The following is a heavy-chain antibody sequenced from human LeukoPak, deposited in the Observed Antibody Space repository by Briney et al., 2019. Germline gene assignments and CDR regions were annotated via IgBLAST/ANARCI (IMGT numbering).Heavy chain of an antibody. D-gene: IGHD3-10*01. J-gene: IGHJ4*02. CDR2: ISYDGSNK. V-gene: IGHV3-30*03. CDR3: AREVRYYYGSGSQYYFDY. CDR1: GFTFRNYG. Sequence: PGGPLRLSCAASGFTFRNYGMSWVPQAPGKALEWVTVISYDGSNKYYADSVKGRFTISRDNSKNTLYLQMSSLRAEDTAVYYCAREVRYYYGSGSQYYFDYWGQGTLVTVSS.